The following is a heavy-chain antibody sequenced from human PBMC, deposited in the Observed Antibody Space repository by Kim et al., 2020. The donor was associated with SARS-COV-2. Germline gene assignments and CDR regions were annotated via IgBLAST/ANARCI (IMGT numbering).Heavy chain of an antibody. CDR3: ARPCRRSHYDILTGYDPLDAFDI. CDR1: GYSFTSYW. D-gene: IGHD3-9*01. J-gene: IGHJ3*02. CDR2: IDPSDSYT. V-gene: IGHV5-10-1*01. Sequence: GESLKISCKGSGYSFTSYWISWVRQMPGKGLEWMGRIDPSDSYTNYSPSFQGHVTISADKSISTAYLQWSSLKASDTAMYYCARPCRRSHYDILTGYDPLDAFDIWGQGTMVTVSS.